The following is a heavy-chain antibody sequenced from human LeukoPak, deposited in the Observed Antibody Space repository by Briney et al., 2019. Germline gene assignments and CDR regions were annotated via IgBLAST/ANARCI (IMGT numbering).Heavy chain of an antibody. D-gene: IGHD2-2*01. Sequence: ASVKVSCKASGYTFTSYDINWVRQATGQGLEWMGWMNPNSGNTGYAQKFQGRVTITRNASISTAYMELSSLRSEDTAVYYCAREGGIVVVPEDDYYYYYYMDVWGKGTTVTVSS. CDR1: GYTFTSYD. CDR3: AREGGIVVVPEDDYYYYYYMDV. V-gene: IGHV1-8*03. J-gene: IGHJ6*03. CDR2: MNPNSGNT.